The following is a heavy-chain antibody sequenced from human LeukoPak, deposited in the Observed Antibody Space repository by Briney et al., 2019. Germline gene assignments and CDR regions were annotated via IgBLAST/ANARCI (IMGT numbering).Heavy chain of an antibody. Sequence: SETLSLTCTVSTVSISGSYWSWIRQPPGKGLEWIGYISDTGSKNYNPSLRSRLTISGDTSKNQFSLQVTFVTAADTAVYYCARHKRDFWSGPEFDDWGQGTLVTVSP. CDR2: ISDTGSK. CDR1: TVSISGSY. V-gene: IGHV4-59*08. D-gene: IGHD3-3*01. CDR3: ARHKRDFWSGPEFDD. J-gene: IGHJ4*02.